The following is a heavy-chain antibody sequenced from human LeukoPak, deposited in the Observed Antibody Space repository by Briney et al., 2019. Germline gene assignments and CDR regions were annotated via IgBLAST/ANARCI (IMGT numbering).Heavy chain of an antibody. Sequence: RGSLRLSCAASGFTFSGCWMTWVRQAPGKGLEWVANIKEDGSKKNYVDSVKGRFTIFRDNAKNSLYLQMNSLRAEDAAVYYCATPLDYYDSSGYHQGGDWGQGTLVTVSS. V-gene: IGHV3-7*03. CDR3: ATPLDYYDSSGYHQGGD. J-gene: IGHJ4*02. CDR2: IKEDGSKK. D-gene: IGHD3-22*01. CDR1: GFTFSGCW.